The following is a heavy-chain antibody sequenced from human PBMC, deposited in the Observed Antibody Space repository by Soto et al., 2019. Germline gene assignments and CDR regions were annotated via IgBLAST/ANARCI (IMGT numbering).Heavy chain of an antibody. CDR3: ARLEYDYVWGSYRYTSHAFGI. CDR2: MNPNSGNT. J-gene: IGHJ3*02. Sequence: QVQLVQSGAEVKKPGASVKVSCKASGYTFTSYDINWVRQATGQGLGWMGWMNPNSGNTGYAQKFQGRVTMTRHTSINKAHMQLSSLRSEDAAVSYCARLEYDYVWGSYRYTSHAFGIWGQGTTVTVSS. D-gene: IGHD3-16*02. V-gene: IGHV1-8*01. CDR1: GYTFTSYD.